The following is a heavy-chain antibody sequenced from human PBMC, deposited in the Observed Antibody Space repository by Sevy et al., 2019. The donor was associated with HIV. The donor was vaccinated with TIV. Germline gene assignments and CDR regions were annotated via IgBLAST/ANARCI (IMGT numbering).Heavy chain of an antibody. D-gene: IGHD3-16*01. CDR1: GFTFTRYA. CDR2: VSKEGTNK. CDR3: ARDPHSVPHWGSFDS. Sequence: GGSLRLSCEASGFTFTRYAFHWVRQAPGKGLEWVAVVSKEGTNKYYADSVKGRFTISRDNSRNTLYLQMQSLRVDDTAVYFCARDPHSVPHWGSFDSWGQRTLVTVSS. V-gene: IGHV3-30-3*01. J-gene: IGHJ4*02.